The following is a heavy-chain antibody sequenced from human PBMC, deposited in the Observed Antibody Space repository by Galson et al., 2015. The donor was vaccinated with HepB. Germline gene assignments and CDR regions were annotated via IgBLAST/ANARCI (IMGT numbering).Heavy chain of an antibody. V-gene: IGHV1-46*01. CDR1: GYTFTSYY. Sequence: SVKVSCKASGYTFTSYYMHWVRQAPGQGLEWMGIINPSGGSTSYAQKFQGRVTMTRDTSTSTVYMELSSLRSEDTAVYYCAAGAGLYSGYDSIGMDVWGQGTTVTVSS. CDR3: AAGAGLYSGYDSIGMDV. J-gene: IGHJ6*02. CDR2: INPSGGST. D-gene: IGHD5-12*01.